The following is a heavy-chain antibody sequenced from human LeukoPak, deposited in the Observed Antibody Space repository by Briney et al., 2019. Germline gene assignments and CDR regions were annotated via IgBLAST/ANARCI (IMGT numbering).Heavy chain of an antibody. CDR3: AKGSYSSGWYESDY. V-gene: IGHV3-23*01. CDR2: ISGSGGST. CDR1: GLTLSSHA. J-gene: IGHJ4*02. Sequence: PGGSLRLSCAASGLTLSSHAMSCVCQAPGKALEWVSGISGSGGSTNYADSVQGRFTISRDNSKHTLYLQMNSLRAEDTAVYYCAKGSYSSGWYESDYWGQGTLVTIAS. D-gene: IGHD6-19*01.